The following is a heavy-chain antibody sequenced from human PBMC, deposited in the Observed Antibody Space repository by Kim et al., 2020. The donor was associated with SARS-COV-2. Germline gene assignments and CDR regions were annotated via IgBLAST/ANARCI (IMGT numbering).Heavy chain of an antibody. CDR2: TYYRSKWYN. CDR3: ARVIAAAGMGAFDI. Sequence: SQTLSLTCVISGDSVSSNSAAWNWIRQSPSRGLEWLGRTYYRSKWYNDYAESVKSRITINPDTSKNQFSLQLNSVTPEDTAVYYCARVIAAAGMGAFDIWGQGTLVTVSS. J-gene: IGHJ3*02. CDR1: GDSVSSNSAA. D-gene: IGHD6-13*01. V-gene: IGHV6-1*01.